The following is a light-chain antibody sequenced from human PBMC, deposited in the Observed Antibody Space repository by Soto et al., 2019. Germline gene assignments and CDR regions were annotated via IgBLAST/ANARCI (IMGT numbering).Light chain of an antibody. CDR3: QQYKSSPLT. V-gene: IGKV1-5*01. Sequence: DIQMTQSPSTLSASVGDRVTITCRANQSISDWLAWYQQKPGKAPKLLIYDASNLESGVPSRFSGSGSGTEFTLTISSLQPDDFATYSCQQYKSSPLTFGGGTKLEIK. J-gene: IGKJ4*01. CDR2: DAS. CDR1: QSISDW.